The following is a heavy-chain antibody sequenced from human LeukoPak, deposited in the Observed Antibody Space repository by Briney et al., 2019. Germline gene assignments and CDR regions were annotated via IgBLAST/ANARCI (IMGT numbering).Heavy chain of an antibody. D-gene: IGHD2-2*01. CDR2: ISYDGSNK. V-gene: IGHV3-30-3*01. CDR3: ARYCSSTSCFSPRYFDL. CDR1: GFTFSSYA. J-gene: IGHJ2*01. Sequence: PGGSLRLSCAASGFTFSSYAMHWVRQAPGKGLEWVAVISYDGSNKYYADSVKGRFTISRDNSKNTLYLQMNSLRAEDTAVYYCARYCSSTSCFSPRYFDLWGRGTLVTVSS.